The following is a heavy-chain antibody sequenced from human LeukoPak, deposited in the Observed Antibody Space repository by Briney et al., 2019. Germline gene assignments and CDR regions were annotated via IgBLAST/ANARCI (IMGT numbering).Heavy chain of an antibody. J-gene: IGHJ4*02. CDR2: IYHSGTT. D-gene: IGHD2-2*02. CDR1: GYSISSGYY. CDR3: ARGKIGAIRGFFVY. Sequence: KSSETLSLTCSVSGYSISSGYYWGWIRQPPGKGLEWIGSIYHSGTTYYNPSLKSRVTLSVDPSKNQFSLKLSSVTAADTAVYYCARGKIGAIRGFFVYWGQGTLVTVSS. V-gene: IGHV4-38-2*02.